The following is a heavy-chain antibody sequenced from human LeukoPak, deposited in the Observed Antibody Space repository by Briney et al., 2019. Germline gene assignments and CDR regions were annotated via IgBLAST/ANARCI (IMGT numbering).Heavy chain of an antibody. J-gene: IGHJ5*02. CDR1: GGSISSYY. Sequence: SETLSLTRTVSGGSISSYYWGWIRQPAGKGLEWIGRIYTSGSTNYNPSLKSRVTMSVDTSKNQFSLKLSSVTAADTAVYYCARGEYYGDNWFDPWGQGTLVTVSS. D-gene: IGHD4-17*01. CDR3: ARGEYYGDNWFDP. V-gene: IGHV4-4*07. CDR2: IYTSGST.